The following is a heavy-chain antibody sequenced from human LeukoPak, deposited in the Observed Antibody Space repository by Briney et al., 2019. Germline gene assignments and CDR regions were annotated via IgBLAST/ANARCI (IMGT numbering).Heavy chain of an antibody. CDR3: AKDLRGLSTLYCYCMDV. CDR2: ISGSGGST. J-gene: IGHJ6*03. D-gene: IGHD3-16*02. Sequence: AGGSLRLSCAASGFTLSSYAMSWVRQAPGKGLEWVSPISGSGGSTYYADSVKGRFTISRDNSKNTLYLQKNSLRAEDTAVYYWAKDLRGLSTLYCYCMDVWGKGTTVTVSS. V-gene: IGHV3-23*01. CDR1: GFTLSSYA.